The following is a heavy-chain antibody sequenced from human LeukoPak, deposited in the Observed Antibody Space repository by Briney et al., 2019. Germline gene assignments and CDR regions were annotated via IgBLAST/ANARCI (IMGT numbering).Heavy chain of an antibody. Sequence: PGGSLRLSCAASGFTFSNYWMSWVRQAPGKGLEWVANIKQDGSEKYYVDSVKGRFTISRDNAGKSLYLQMNSLRAEDTAVYYCARTTVAKFDLWGRGTLVSVSS. CDR2: IKQDGSEK. CDR3: ARTTVAKFDL. CDR1: GFTFSNYW. J-gene: IGHJ2*01. D-gene: IGHD4-23*01. V-gene: IGHV3-7*01.